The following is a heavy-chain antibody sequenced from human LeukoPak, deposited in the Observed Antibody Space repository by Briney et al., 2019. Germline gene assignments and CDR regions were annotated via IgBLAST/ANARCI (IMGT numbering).Heavy chain of an antibody. CDR2: IYWDDDK. V-gene: IGHV2-5*02. D-gene: IGHD3-10*01. CDR3: AHSGPMVRGVPIRGYFDY. CDR1: GFSLITSGVG. Sequence: SGPTLVKPTQTLTLTCTFSGFSLITSGVGVGWIRQPPGKALEWLALIYWDDDKRYSPSLKSRLTITKDTSKNQVVLTMTNMDPVDTATYYCAHSGPMVRGVPIRGYFDYWGQGTLVTVSS. J-gene: IGHJ4*02.